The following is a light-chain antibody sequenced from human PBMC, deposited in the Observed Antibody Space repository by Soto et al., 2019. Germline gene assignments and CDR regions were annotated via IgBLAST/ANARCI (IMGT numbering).Light chain of an antibody. CDR1: SSDVGGYNY. CDR2: EVS. V-gene: IGLV2-14*01. CDR3: SSFTSYYAFV. J-gene: IGLJ1*01. Sequence: QSVLTQPASVSGSPGKSIAISCTGTSSDVGGYNYVSWYQQHPGKAPKLLISEVSNRPSGVSDRFSGSKSGNTASLTISGLQTEDDADYYCSSFTSYYAFVFGGGTNVTVL.